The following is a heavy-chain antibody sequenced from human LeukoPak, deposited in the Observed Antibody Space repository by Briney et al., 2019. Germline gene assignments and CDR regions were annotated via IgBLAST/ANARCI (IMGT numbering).Heavy chain of an antibody. Sequence: GGSLRLSCAASGFTFSSYWMSWVRQAPGKGLEWVANIKQDGSERYYVVSVKGRFTISRDNAKNSLYLQMNSLRAEDTAVYYCAREEHYDFWSGYYYYYGMDVWGQGTTVTVSS. CDR1: GFTFSSYW. J-gene: IGHJ6*02. D-gene: IGHD3-3*01. CDR3: AREEHYDFWSGYYYYYGMDV. CDR2: IKQDGSER. V-gene: IGHV3-7*01.